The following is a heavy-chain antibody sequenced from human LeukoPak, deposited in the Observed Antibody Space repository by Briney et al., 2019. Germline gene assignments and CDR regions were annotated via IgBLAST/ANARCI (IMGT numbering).Heavy chain of an antibody. CDR1: GYTFTSYG. CDR3: ARVNRMTTVTSSTFDI. V-gene: IGHV1-18*01. CDR2: IRAYDGNT. Sequence: ASVKVSCKASGYTFTSYGISWVRQAPGQGPEWMGWIRAYDGNTNYAQKLQDRVTMTTDTSTSTVYMELRSLRSDDTAVYYCARVNRMTTVTSSTFDIWGQGTMVTVSS. J-gene: IGHJ3*02. D-gene: IGHD4-17*01.